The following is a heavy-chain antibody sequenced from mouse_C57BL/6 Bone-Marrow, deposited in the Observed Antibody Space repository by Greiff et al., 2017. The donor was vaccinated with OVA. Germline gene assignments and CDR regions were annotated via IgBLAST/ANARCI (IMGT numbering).Heavy chain of an antibody. V-gene: IGHV1-50*01. J-gene: IGHJ4*01. D-gene: IGHD4-1*01. CDR3: ARAAGTYAMDY. CDR1: GYTFTSYW. Sequence: QVQLQQPGAELVKPGASVKLPCKASGYTFTSYWMQWVKQRPGQGLEWIGEIDPSDSYTNYNQKFKGKATLTVDTSSSTAYMQLSSLTSEDSAVYYCARAAGTYAMDYWGQGTSVTVSS. CDR2: IDPSDSYT.